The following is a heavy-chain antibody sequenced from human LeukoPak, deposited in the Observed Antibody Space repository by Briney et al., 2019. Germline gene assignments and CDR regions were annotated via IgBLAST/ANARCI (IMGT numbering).Heavy chain of an antibody. CDR2: MNPNSGNT. J-gene: IGHJ3*02. CDR3: AGVRTYYYDSSGFREAFDI. Sequence: ASVKVSCKASGYTFTSYDINWVRQATGQGLEWMGWMNPNSGNTGYAQKFRGRVTKTRNTSISTAYMELSSLRSEDTAVYYCAGVRTYYYDSSGFREAFDIWGQGTMVTVSS. CDR1: GYTFTSYD. V-gene: IGHV1-8*01. D-gene: IGHD3-22*01.